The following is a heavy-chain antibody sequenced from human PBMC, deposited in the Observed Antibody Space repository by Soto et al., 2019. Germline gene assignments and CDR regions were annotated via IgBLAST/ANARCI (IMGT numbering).Heavy chain of an antibody. J-gene: IGHJ4*02. V-gene: IGHV6-1*01. CDR1: GDSVSSNSAT. Sequence: SPTLSLTCAISGDSVSSNSATWDWIRQSPSRGLEWLGRTYHRSKWSKDYAVSVKSRITITPDTSKNQFSLQLSSVTPEDTAVYYCAKLTGSTRKWGQGTLVTLSS. CDR3: AKLTGSTRK. D-gene: IGHD3-9*01. CDR2: TYHRSKWSK.